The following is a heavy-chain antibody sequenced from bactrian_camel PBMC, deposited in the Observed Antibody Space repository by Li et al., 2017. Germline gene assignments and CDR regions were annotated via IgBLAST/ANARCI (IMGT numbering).Heavy chain of an antibody. J-gene: IGHJ6*01. Sequence: VESGGGSVQAGGSLRISCAVSGYTAETSRMGWFRQAPGKGLEWVSGLNGASSITSYANSVKGRFTISQDNAKNTLYLQMNSLKPEDTATYYCAAHLIYSVACSNYDGRFFGYWGQGTQVTVS. CDR2: LNGASSIT. CDR1: GYTAETSR. CDR3: AAHLIYSVACSNYDGRFFGY. V-gene: IGHV3S25*01. D-gene: IGHD4*01.